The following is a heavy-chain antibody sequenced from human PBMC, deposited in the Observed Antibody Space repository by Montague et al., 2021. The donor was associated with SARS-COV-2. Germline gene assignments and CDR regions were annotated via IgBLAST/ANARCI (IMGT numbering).Heavy chain of an antibody. CDR3: AREFRIELWQTNWYFGL. J-gene: IGHJ2*01. Sequence: SETLSLTCTVSGGSISSSSYYWGWIRQPPGKGLEWIGSIYYSGSTYYNPSLKSRVTISVDTSKNHFALRLSSVTAADTAVYYCAREFRIELWQTNWYFGLWGRGTLATASS. V-gene: IGHV4-39*02. CDR2: IYYSGST. CDR1: GGSISSSSYY. D-gene: IGHD3-16*01.